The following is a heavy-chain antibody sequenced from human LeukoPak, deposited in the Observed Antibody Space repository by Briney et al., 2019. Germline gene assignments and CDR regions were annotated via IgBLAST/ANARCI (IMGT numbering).Heavy chain of an antibody. CDR1: GFTFSSYG. V-gene: IGHV4-34*01. J-gene: IGHJ5*02. Sequence: GSLRLSCAASGFTFSSYGMSWVRQPPGKGLEWIGEINHSGSTNYNPSLKSRVTISVDTSKNQFSLKLSSVTAADTAVYCCARGRRFYGDQHKNWFDPWGQGTLVTVSS. CDR2: INHSGST. CDR3: ARGRRFYGDQHKNWFDP. D-gene: IGHD4-17*01.